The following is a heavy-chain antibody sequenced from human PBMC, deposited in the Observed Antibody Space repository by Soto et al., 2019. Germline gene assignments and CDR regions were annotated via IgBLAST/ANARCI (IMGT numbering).Heavy chain of an antibody. CDR2: ISYDGSNK. Sequence: QVQLVESGGGVVQPGRSLRLSCAASGFTFSSYGMHWVHQAPGKGLEWVAVISYDGSNKYYADSVKGRFTISRDNSKNTLYLQMNSLRAEDTAVYYCALNYYDSSGQYYFDYWGQGTLVTVSS. CDR3: ALNYYDSSGQYYFDY. V-gene: IGHV3-30*03. CDR1: GFTFSSYG. J-gene: IGHJ4*02. D-gene: IGHD3-22*01.